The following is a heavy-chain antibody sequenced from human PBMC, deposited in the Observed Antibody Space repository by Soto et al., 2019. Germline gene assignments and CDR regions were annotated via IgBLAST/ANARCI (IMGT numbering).Heavy chain of an antibody. V-gene: IGHV3-74*01. D-gene: IGHD6-19*01. CDR1: GFTFSSYW. J-gene: IGHJ6*02. CDR2: INSDGSST. Sequence: PGGSLRLSCAASGFTFSSYWMHWVRQAPGKGLVWVSRINSDGSSTSYADSVKGRFTISRDNAKNTLYLQMNSLTAEDTAVYYCARPLVAPVAGPYYYGMDVWGQGTTVTVSS. CDR3: ARPLVAPVAGPYYYGMDV.